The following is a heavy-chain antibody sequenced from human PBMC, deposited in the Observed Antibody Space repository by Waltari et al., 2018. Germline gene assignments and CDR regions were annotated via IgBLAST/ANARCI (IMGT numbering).Heavy chain of an antibody. V-gene: IGHV3-74*01. CDR2: INSDGSNT. CDR1: GFTFSTYW. Sequence: EVHLVESGGGLVQPGGSLRLSCAASGFTFSTYWMHWVRHAPGNGLVWVSRINSDGSNTGYADSVKGRFTISRDNAKNTVYLQMNSLRAEDTAVYYCAGGLMIHEYWGQGTLVTVSS. D-gene: IGHD3-16*01. CDR3: AGGLMIHEY. J-gene: IGHJ4*02.